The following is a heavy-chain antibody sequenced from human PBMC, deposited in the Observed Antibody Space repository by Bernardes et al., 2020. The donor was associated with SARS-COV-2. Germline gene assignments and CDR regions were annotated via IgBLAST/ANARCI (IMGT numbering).Heavy chain of an antibody. D-gene: IGHD3-22*01. CDR2: ISSSSVTI. V-gene: IGHV3-48*02. CDR1: ASTFSTYS. CDR3: ARDYYDSNGYFVAGYDY. J-gene: IGHJ4*02. Sequence: GGSLRLSCTASASTFSTYSMNWVRQAPGKGLEWISYISSSSVTIYYADSVKGRFTTSRDNAKNSLYLQMDNLRDEDTAVYFCARDYYDSNGYFVAGYDYWGQGTLVTVSS.